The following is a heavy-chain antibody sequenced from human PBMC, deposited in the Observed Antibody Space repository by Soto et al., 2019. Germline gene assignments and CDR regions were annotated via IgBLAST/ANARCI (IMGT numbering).Heavy chain of an antibody. V-gene: IGHV4-31*02. D-gene: IGHD6-19*01. Sequence: SETLSLTCTVSGDSMNNGNSYWTWIRQHPDKGLEWIGFIFYDGNTHYNPSLEGRPTLSLDASKYQSSLRLSSVTAADTAVYYCTRARDSSGWTYDYWGQGTLVTVSS. CDR2: IFYDGNT. J-gene: IGHJ4*02. CDR1: GDSMNNGNSY. CDR3: TRARDSSGWTYDY.